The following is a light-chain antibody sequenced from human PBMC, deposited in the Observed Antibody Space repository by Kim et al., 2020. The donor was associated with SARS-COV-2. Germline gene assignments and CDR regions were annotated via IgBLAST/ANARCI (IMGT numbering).Light chain of an antibody. CDR1: LDISNS. CDR3: QQYDNLPQT. V-gene: IGKV1-33*01. J-gene: IGKJ4*01. CDR2: DAS. Sequence: ASVGDRVPITCQASLDISNSLNWYQQRPGKAPKLLIYDASRLVTGAPSRFSGSGFATDFTFTITNLQPEDVATYYCQQYDNLPQTFGAGTKVDIK.